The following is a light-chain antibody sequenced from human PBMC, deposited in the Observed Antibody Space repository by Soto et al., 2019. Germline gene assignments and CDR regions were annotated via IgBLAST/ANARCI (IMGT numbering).Light chain of an antibody. J-gene: IGKJ1*01. CDR3: QQYDRSAWT. V-gene: IGKV3-20*01. CDR1: QSVSSSY. CDR2: GAS. Sequence: EIVLTQSPGTLSLSPGERATLSCRASQSVSSSYLAWYQQKPGQAPRLLIYGASRRATGIPDRFSGSGSGTDFPLTISRLGTEDFAVYYCQQYDRSAWTFGQGTKVEIK.